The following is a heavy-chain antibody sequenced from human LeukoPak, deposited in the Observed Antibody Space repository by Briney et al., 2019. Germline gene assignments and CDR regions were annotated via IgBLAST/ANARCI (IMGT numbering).Heavy chain of an antibody. D-gene: IGHD4-17*01. CDR2: IYPGDSDT. CDR1: GYSFTSYW. V-gene: IGHV5-51*01. J-gene: IGHJ3*02. CDR3: ARTMDYGDYVDAFDI. Sequence: GESLKISCKGSGYSFTSYWIGWVRQMPGKGLEWMGIIYPGDSDTRYSPSFQGQVTISADKSISTAYLQWSSLKASDTAMYYCARTMDYGDYVDAFDIWGQGTMVTVSS.